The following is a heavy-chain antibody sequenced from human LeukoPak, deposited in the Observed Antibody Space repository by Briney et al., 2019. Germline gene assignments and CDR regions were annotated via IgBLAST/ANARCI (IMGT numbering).Heavy chain of an antibody. D-gene: IGHD1-26*01. CDR2: IRYDGSNK. J-gene: IGHJ6*03. Sequence: PGGSLRLSCAASKFTSSSSVMHWVRQAPGKGLEWLAFIRYDGSNKNYADSVKGRFTISKDNSKNTLYMQMNSLRGEDTAVYYCAKGGVRASYYMDVRGKGTTVTVSS. V-gene: IGHV3-30*02. CDR3: AKGGVRASYYMDV. CDR1: KFTSSSSV.